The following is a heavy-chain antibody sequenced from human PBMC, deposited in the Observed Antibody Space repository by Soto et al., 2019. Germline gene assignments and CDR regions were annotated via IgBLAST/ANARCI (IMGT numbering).Heavy chain of an antibody. D-gene: IGHD2-21*02. CDR2: INAGNGNT. CDR3: ARAWVVVTAPDY. J-gene: IGHJ4*02. CDR1: GYTFTSYA. Sequence: QVQLVLSGAEEKKPGASVKVSCKASGYTFTSYAMHWVRQAPGQRLEWMGWINAGNGNTKYSQKFQGRVTITRDTSASTAYMELSSLRSEDTAVYYCARAWVVVTAPDYWGQGTLVTVSS. V-gene: IGHV1-3*05.